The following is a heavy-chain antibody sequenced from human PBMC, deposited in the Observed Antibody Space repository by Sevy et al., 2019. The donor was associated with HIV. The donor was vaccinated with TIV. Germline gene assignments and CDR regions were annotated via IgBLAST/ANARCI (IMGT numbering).Heavy chain of an antibody. CDR1: GFTFSSYA. CDR2: ISYDGSNK. CDR3: ARDFAYYDSSGYYYVNYYFDY. J-gene: IGHJ4*02. Sequence: GGSLRLSCAASGFTFSSYAMHWVRQAPGKGLEWVAVISYDGSNKYYADSVKGRFTISRDNSKNTRYLQMNSLRAEDTAVYYCARDFAYYDSSGYYYVNYYFDYWGQGTLVTVSS. V-gene: IGHV3-30*04. D-gene: IGHD3-22*01.